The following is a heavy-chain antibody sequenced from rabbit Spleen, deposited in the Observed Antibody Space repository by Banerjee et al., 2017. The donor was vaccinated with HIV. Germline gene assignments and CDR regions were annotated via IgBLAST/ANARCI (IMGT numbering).Heavy chain of an antibody. J-gene: IGHJ4*01. CDR2: IYTGSSGST. CDR1: GFSFSSSYW. D-gene: IGHD1-1*01. V-gene: IGHV1S45*01. Sequence: QEQLEESGGDLVKPEGSLTLTCTASGFSFSSSYWICWVRQAPGKGLEWIGCIYTGSSGSTYYASWAKGRFTISKTSSTTVTLQMTSLTAADTATYFCARDSRVAGYSSVGGEFNLWGPGTLVTVS. CDR3: ARDSRVAGYSSVGGEFNL.